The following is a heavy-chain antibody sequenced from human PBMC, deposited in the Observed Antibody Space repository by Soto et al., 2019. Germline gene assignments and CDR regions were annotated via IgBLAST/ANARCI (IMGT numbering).Heavy chain of an antibody. CDR3: ASSGGYDFWSGYPYYFDY. V-gene: IGHV4-34*01. D-gene: IGHD3-3*01. CDR2: INHSGST. CDR1: GGSFSGYY. Sequence: SETLSLTCVVYGGSFSGYYWNWIRQPPGKGLEWIGEINHSGSTNYSPSLKSRVTLSVDTSKNQFSLKLHSVTAADTAVYYCASSGGYDFWSGYPYYFDYWGHGTLVTVSS. J-gene: IGHJ4*01.